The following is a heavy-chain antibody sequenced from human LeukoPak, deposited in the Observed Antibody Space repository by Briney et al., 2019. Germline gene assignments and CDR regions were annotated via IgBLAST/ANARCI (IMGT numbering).Heavy chain of an antibody. Sequence: GGSLRLSCAASGFTFSDYWMSWVRQTPGKGLEWVANINQGGSVIYYVDSVKGRFTISRDNAKNSLYLQMNSLRAEDTGVYYCATSSGAPGNMWGQGTLVTVSS. CDR2: INQGGSVI. J-gene: IGHJ4*02. CDR3: ATSSGAPGNM. V-gene: IGHV3-7*01. CDR1: GFTFSDYW. D-gene: IGHD2-8*02.